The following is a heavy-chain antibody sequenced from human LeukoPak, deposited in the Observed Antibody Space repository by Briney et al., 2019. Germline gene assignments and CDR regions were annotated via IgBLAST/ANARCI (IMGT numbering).Heavy chain of an antibody. CDR3: ARSITPMDV. CDR1: GFTFSRYW. Sequence: GGSLRLSCVASGFTFSRYWMHWVRKAPGRGLVWVSRIDGNTTSYADSVKGRFTISRDNAKNTLYLQMNSLRAEDTAVYYCARSITPMDVWGQGTTVTVSS. J-gene: IGHJ6*02. CDR2: IDGNTT. D-gene: IGHD3-10*01. V-gene: IGHV3-74*01.